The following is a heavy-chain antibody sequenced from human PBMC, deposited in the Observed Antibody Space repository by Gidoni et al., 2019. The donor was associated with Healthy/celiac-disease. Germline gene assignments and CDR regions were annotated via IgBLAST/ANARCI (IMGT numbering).Heavy chain of an antibody. D-gene: IGHD4-17*01. J-gene: IGHJ3*02. CDR3: ARPMTTVTPDAFDI. Sequence: KGLEWIGSIYYSGSTYYNPSLKSRVTISVDTSKNQFSLKLSSVTAADTAVYYCARPMTTVTPDAFDIWGQGTMVTVSS. CDR2: IYYSGST. V-gene: IGHV4-39*01.